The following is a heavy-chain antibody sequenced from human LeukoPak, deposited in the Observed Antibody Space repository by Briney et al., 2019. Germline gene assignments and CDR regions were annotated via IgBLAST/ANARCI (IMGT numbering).Heavy chain of an antibody. D-gene: IGHD6-19*01. CDR3: ARASEPSSGWFSYYFDY. CDR2: IYTSGST. Sequence: SETLSLTCTVSGGSISSGSYYWSWIRQPAGKGLEWIGRIYTSGSTNYNPSLKSRVTISVDTSKNQFFLKLSSVTAADTAVYYCARASEPSSGWFSYYFDYWGQGTLVTVSS. V-gene: IGHV4-61*02. CDR1: GGSISSGSYY. J-gene: IGHJ4*02.